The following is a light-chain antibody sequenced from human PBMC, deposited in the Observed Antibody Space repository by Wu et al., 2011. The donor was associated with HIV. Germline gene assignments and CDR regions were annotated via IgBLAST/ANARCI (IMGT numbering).Light chain of an antibody. J-gene: IGKJ3*01. CDR1: QTVGSN. V-gene: IGKV3-15*01. CDR3: QQYNHWPPT. CDR2: GAS. Sequence: EIVMTQSPATLSVSPGERASLSCRASQTVGSNLAWYQQKSGQAPRLLIYGASTRSTGVPARFSGSGSGTEFTLTISSLQSEDFAIHFCQQYNHWPPTFGPGTKVDIK.